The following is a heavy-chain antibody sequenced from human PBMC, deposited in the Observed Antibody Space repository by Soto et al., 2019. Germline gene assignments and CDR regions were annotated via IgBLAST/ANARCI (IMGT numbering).Heavy chain of an antibody. J-gene: IGHJ4*02. CDR3: ARRSSGLSDY. CDR2: INPNSGGT. D-gene: IGHD6-19*01. V-gene: IGHV1-2*02. Sequence: GASVKVSCKASGYSFSDYYLHWVRQAPGQGLEWMGWINPNSGGTNYAQKFQGRVTMTRDTSISTAYMELSSLTSDDTAMYYCARRSSGLSDYWGQGTLVTVSS. CDR1: GYSFSDYY.